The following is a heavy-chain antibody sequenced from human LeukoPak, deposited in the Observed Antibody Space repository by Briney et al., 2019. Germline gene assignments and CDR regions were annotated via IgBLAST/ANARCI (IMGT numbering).Heavy chain of an antibody. V-gene: IGHV3-30-3*01. J-gene: IGHJ4*02. CDR1: GFTFSSYA. CDR3: ARDAGDYGDY. CDR2: ISYDGSNK. Sequence: PGGSLRLSCAASGFTFSSYAMHWVRQAPGKGLEWVAVISYDGSNKYYADSVKGRFTISRDNSKNTLYLQMSSLRAEDTAVYYCARDAGDYGDYWGQGTLVTVSS.